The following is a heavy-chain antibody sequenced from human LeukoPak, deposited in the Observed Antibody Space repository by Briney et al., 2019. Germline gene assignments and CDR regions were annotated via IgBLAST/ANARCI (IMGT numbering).Heavy chain of an antibody. CDR3: ARGYCPSSDCYEGRNLFDP. D-gene: IGHD2-2*01. V-gene: IGHV3-7*03. CDR1: RFTLSNYW. Sequence: GGSLRLSCAASRFTLSNYWMSWVRQAPGKGLEWVANIKQDGSETYYVDSVKGRFTISRDTSKNTLFLQMNSLRAEDTAVYYCARGYCPSSDCYEGRNLFDPWGQGTLVTVSS. CDR2: IKQDGSET. J-gene: IGHJ5*02.